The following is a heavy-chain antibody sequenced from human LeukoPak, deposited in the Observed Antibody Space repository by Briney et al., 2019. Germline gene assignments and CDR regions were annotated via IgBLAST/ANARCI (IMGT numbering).Heavy chain of an antibody. CDR3: ARVSEGASSKSTSCSDY. Sequence: GGSLRLSCAASGFTFSSYSMNWVRQAPGKGLEWVSSISSSSSYIYYADSVKGRFTISRDNAKNSLYLQMNSLRAEDTAVYYCARVSEGASSKSTSCSDYWGQGTLVTVSS. CDR2: ISSSSSYI. V-gene: IGHV3-21*01. CDR1: GFTFSSYS. D-gene: IGHD2-2*01. J-gene: IGHJ4*02.